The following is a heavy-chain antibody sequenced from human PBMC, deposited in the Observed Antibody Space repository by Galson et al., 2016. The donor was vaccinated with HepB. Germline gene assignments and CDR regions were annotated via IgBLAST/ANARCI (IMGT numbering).Heavy chain of an antibody. CDR3: TTDLQWFGDLFFDY. D-gene: IGHD3-10*01. Sequence: SLRLSCAASGITFSNAWMNWVRQAPGRGLEWVGRIKSKTDGGTIHYAAPVKGRFTISRDDSKNTLHLQMNSLKTEDTAVYYCTTDLQWFGDLFFDYWGQGTLVTVSS. CDR2: IKSKTDGGTI. CDR1: GITFSNAW. J-gene: IGHJ4*02. V-gene: IGHV3-15*05.